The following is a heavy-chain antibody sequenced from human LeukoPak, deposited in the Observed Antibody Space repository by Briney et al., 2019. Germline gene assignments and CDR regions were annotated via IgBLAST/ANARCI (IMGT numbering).Heavy chain of an antibody. V-gene: IGHV4-38-2*01. CDR3: ARTRREYQLLSFDY. CDR1: GYSICSGYY. CDR2: IYHSGST. D-gene: IGHD2-2*01. Sequence: KPSETLSLTCAVSGYSICSGYYWGWIRQPPGKGLEWIGSIYHSGSTYYNPSLKSRVTISVDTSKNQFSLKLSSVTAADTAVYYRARTRREYQLLSFDYWGQGTLVTVSS. J-gene: IGHJ4*02.